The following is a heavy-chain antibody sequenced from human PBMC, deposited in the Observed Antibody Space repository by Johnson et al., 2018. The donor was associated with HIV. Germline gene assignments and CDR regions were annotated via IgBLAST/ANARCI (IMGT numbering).Heavy chain of an antibody. V-gene: IGHV3-30*04. Sequence: QVQLVESGGGVVQPGRSLRLSCAASGFTFSSYAVYWVRQAPGKGLEWVALISYDGSNKYYGDSVKGRFTISRDNSKNTLYLQMNSLRAEDTAVFYCAKVGIEGPTSLLRAFEMWGQGTMVTVSS. J-gene: IGHJ3*02. CDR3: AKVGIEGPTSLLRAFEM. CDR2: ISYDGSNK. D-gene: IGHD1-26*01. CDR1: GFTFSSYA.